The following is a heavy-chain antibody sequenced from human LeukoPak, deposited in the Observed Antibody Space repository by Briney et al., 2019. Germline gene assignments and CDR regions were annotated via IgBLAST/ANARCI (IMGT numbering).Heavy chain of an antibody. Sequence: GGSLRLSCAVSGFTFNSYWMTWVRQAPGKGLEWVSSISSSSSYIYYADSVKGRFTISRDNAKNSLYLQMNSLRAEDTAVYYCARWSPEGADWGQGTLVTVSS. D-gene: IGHD2-15*01. CDR1: GFTFNSYW. CDR2: ISSSSSYI. J-gene: IGHJ4*02. V-gene: IGHV3-21*01. CDR3: ARWSPEGAD.